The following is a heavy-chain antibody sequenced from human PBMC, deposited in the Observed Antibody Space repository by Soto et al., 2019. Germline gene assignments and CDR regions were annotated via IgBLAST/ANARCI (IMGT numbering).Heavy chain of an antibody. CDR3: AQIPHSRSWYFDGFDI. V-gene: IGHV3-23*01. D-gene: IGHD6-13*01. Sequence: EVQLLESGGGLVQPGGSLRLSCAASGFTFSSYAMSWVRQAPGKGLEWVSAISGSGGSTYYADSVKGRFTISRDNSKSPLYLQMNSLRAEDTAVYYCAQIPHSRSWYFDGFDIWGQGTMVTVSS. CDR2: ISGSGGST. CDR1: GFTFSSYA. J-gene: IGHJ3*02.